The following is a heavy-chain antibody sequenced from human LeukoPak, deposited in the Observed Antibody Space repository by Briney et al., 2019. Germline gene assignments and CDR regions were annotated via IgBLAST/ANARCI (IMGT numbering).Heavy chain of an antibody. CDR2: ISYDGSHK. CDR1: GFTFRSYG. J-gene: IGHJ4*02. Sequence: GGSLRLSCAASGFTFRSYGMHWVRQAPGKGLEWVAVISYDGSHKYYADSVKGRFTISRDNSKNTLYLQMNSLRAEDTAVYYCARELSPVVKYYFDDWGQGTLVTV. D-gene: IGHD3-22*01. CDR3: ARELSPVVKYYFDD. V-gene: IGHV3-30*03.